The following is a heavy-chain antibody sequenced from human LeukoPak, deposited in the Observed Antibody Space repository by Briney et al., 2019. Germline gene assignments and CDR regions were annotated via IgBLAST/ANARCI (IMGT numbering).Heavy chain of an antibody. V-gene: IGHV4-59*01. CDR2: IYNSGST. Sequence: SETLSLTCTVSGVSISSYPWTWIRQPPGEGLEWIGHIYNSGSTNYNPSLRGRVTISLDTSKNQVSLKLSSVTAADTAIYYCARKDGDGWGQGTLVTVSS. CDR3: ARKDGDG. J-gene: IGHJ1*01. CDR1: GVSISSYP. D-gene: IGHD5-24*01.